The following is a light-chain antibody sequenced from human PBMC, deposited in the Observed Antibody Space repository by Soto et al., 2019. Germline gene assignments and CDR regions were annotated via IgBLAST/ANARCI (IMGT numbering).Light chain of an antibody. CDR3: QQYYSTPTWT. CDR1: HIVLYTSNHQNY. V-gene: IGKV4-1*01. J-gene: IGKJ1*01. Sequence: DIVMTQSPDSLAVSLGEMATINCKAIHIVLYTSNHQNYLAWYQQKPGQPPQLLMYWASTRESGVPDRFSGSGSGTDFTLTISSLQAEDVAVYYCQQYYSTPTWTFGQGTKVDIK. CDR2: WAS.